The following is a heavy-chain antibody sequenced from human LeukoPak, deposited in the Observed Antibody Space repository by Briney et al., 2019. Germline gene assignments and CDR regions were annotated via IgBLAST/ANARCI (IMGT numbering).Heavy chain of an antibody. CDR3: ARVDKQQLVQENY. D-gene: IGHD6-13*01. Sequence: ASVKVSCKASGFTFTGYYFHWVRQAPGQGLEWVGWINPNNGGTNYAQKFQGRVTITRDTSISTAYMEMSSLRSDDTAVYYCARVDKQQLVQENYWGQGTLVTVSS. CDR2: INPNNGGT. CDR1: GFTFTGYY. J-gene: IGHJ4*02. V-gene: IGHV1-2*02.